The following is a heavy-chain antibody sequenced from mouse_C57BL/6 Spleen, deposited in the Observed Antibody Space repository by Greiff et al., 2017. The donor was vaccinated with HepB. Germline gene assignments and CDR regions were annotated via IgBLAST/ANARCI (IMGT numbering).Heavy chain of an antibody. V-gene: IGHV1-64*01. J-gene: IGHJ1*03. CDR2: IHPNSGST. CDR1: GYTFTSYW. D-gene: IGHD2-4*01. CDR3: ARGIYYDYDRYFDV. Sequence: QVQLQQSGAELVKPGASVKLSCKASGYTFTSYWMHWVKQRPGQGLEWIGMIHPNSGSTNYNEKFKSKATLTVDKSSSTAYMQLSSLTSEDSAVYYCARGIYYDYDRYFDVWGTGTTVTVSS.